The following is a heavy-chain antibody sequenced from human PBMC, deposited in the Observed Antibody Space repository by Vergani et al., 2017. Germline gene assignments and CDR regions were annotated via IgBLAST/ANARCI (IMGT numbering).Heavy chain of an antibody. D-gene: IGHD3-3*01. CDR3: ARRDRFLGPDAFDI. CDR2: IYYSGST. J-gene: IGHJ3*02. CDR1: GGSISSSSYY. Sequence: QVQLQQWGAGLLKPSETLSLTCAVSGGSISSSSYYWGWIRQPPGKGLEWIGSIYYSGSTYYNPSLKSRVTISVDTSKNQFSLKLSSVTAADTAVYYCARRDRFLGPDAFDIWGQGTMVTVSS. V-gene: IGHV4-39*01.